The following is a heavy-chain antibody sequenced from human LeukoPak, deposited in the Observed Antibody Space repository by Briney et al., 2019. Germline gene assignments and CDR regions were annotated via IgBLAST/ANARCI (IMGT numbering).Heavy chain of an antibody. Sequence: RASETLSLTCTVSGDSISGSSDYWGWIRQPPGKGLEWTGSIYYSGSTYYNPSLKSRVTISVDTSKNQFSLKLSSVTAADTAVYYCARSNPHDAFDIWGQGTMVTVSS. CDR2: IYYSGST. CDR1: GDSISGSSDY. V-gene: IGHV4-39*07. J-gene: IGHJ3*02. CDR3: ARSNPHDAFDI.